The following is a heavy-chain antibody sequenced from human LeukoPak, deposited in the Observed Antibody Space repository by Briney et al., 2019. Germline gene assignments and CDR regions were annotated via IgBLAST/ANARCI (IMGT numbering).Heavy chain of an antibody. CDR2: IIPIFGTT. Sequence: GASVKVSCKASGGTLSGYDISWVRQAPGQGLEWMGGIIPIFGTTNYAQKFQGRVTITTDESTTTAYMELSSLRSDDTAVYYCARASRTGDIDCWGQGTLVTASS. CDR1: GGTLSGYD. J-gene: IGHJ4*02. V-gene: IGHV1-69*05. CDR3: ARASRTGDIDC. D-gene: IGHD7-27*01.